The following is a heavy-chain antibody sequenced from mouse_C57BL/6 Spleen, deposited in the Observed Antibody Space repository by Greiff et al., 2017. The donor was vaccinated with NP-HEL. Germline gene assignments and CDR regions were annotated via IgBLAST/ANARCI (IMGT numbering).Heavy chain of an antibody. Sequence: VQLQQPGAELVMPGASVKLSCKASGYTFTSYWMHWVKQRPGQGLEWIGEIDPSDSYTNYNQKFKGKSTLTVDKSSSTAYMQLSSLTSEDSAVYYCARSGYCDYWGQGTTLTVSS. CDR1: GYTFTSYW. V-gene: IGHV1-69*01. CDR3: ARSGYCDY. J-gene: IGHJ2*01. D-gene: IGHD3-2*02. CDR2: IDPSDSYT.